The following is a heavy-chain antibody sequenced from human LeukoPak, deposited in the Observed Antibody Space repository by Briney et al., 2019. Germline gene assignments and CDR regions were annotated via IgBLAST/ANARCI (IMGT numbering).Heavy chain of an antibody. CDR1: GFTFSTYS. V-gene: IGHV3-21*01. CDR3: ARGSGSGWSWGTNYFDY. Sequence: AGGSLRLSCAASGFTFSTYSINWVRQAPGKGLEWVSSISSGSTYIYYADSVNGRFTISRDNAKNSLSLQMNSLRADDTAVYYCARGSGSGWSWGTNYFDYWGQGSLVTVSS. J-gene: IGHJ4*02. CDR2: ISSGSTYI. D-gene: IGHD6-19*01.